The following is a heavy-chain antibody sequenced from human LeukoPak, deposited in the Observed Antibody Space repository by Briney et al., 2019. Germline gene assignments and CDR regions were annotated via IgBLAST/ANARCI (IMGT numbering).Heavy chain of an antibody. V-gene: IGHV4-61*02. D-gene: IGHD1-1*01. J-gene: IGHJ5*02. CDR1: GGSISSSSYY. CDR3: AREINWKPQDGWFDP. CDR2: IYTSGST. Sequence: SETLSLTCTVSGGSISSSSYYWSWIRQPAGKGLEWIGRIYTSGSTNYNPSLKSRVTMSVDTSKNQFSLKLSSVTAADTAVYYCAREINWKPQDGWFDPWGQGTLVTVSS.